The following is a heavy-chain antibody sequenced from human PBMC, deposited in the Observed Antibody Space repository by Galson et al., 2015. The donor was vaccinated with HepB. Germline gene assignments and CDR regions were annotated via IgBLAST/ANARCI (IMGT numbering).Heavy chain of an antibody. D-gene: IGHD2-2*01. CDR3: ASWSTQGDIVVVPASNWFDP. CDR2: ISAYNGNT. CDR1: GYTFTSYG. V-gene: IGHV1-18*01. Sequence: SVKVSCKASGYTFTSYGIGWVRQAPGQGLEWMGWISAYNGNTNYAQKLKSRVTISVDTSKNQFSLKLSSVTAADTAVYYCASWSTQGDIVVVPASNWFDPWGQGTLVTVSS. J-gene: IGHJ5*02.